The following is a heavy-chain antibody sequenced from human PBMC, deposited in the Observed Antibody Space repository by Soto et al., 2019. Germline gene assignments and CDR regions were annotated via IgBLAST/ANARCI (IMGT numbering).Heavy chain of an antibody. J-gene: IGHJ6*02. V-gene: IGHV4-39*01. CDR2: MYYSGST. D-gene: IGHD4-17*01. Sequence: SETLSLTCTVSGGSISSRSYYWGWIRQPPGKGLEWIGSMYYSGSTYYNPSLKSRVTISVDTSKNQFSLKLSSVTAADTAVYYCVADTVTLYYYYYGMDVWGQGTTVTVSS. CDR3: VADTVTLYYYYYGMDV. CDR1: GGSISSRSYY.